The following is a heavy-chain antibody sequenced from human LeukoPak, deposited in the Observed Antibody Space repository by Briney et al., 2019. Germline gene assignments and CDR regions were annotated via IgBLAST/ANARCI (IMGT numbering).Heavy chain of an antibody. Sequence: PSETLSLTCTVSGGSISSYYWSWIRQPPGKGLEWIGEINHSGSTNYNPSLKSRVTISVDTSKNQFSLKLSSVTAADTAVYYCARGGPRVVVVPAAIPRSRRVWFDPWGQGTLVTVSS. V-gene: IGHV4-34*01. D-gene: IGHD2-2*02. CDR3: ARGGPRVVVVPAAIPRSRRVWFDP. J-gene: IGHJ5*02. CDR2: INHSGST. CDR1: GGSISSYY.